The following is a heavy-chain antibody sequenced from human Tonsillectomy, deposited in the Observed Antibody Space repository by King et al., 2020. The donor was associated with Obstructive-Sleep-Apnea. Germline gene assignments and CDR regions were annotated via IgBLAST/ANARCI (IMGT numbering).Heavy chain of an antibody. V-gene: IGHV1-69*09. CDR2: IIPILGIA. J-gene: IGHJ4*02. Sequence: QLVQSGAEVKKPGSSVKVSCKASGGTFSSYAISWVRQAPGQGLEWMGGIIPILGIANYAQKFQGRVTITADKSTSTAYMELSSLRSEDTAVYYCARSTPLGGQQLVLFLQGLDYWGQGTLVTVSS. CDR3: ARSTPLGGQQLVLFLQGLDY. D-gene: IGHD6-13*01. CDR1: GGTFSSYA.